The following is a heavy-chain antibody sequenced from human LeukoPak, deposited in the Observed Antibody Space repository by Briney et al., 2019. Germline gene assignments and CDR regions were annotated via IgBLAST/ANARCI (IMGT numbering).Heavy chain of an antibody. CDR2: ISSSSSYT. D-gene: IGHD4-17*01. J-gene: IGHJ4*02. CDR3: ARALHPTVHYFDY. V-gene: IGHV3-11*06. Sequence: GGSLRLSCAASGFTFSDYYMSWIRQAPGKGLEWVSYISSSSSYTNYADSVKGRFTISRDNAKNSLYLQMNSLRAEDTAVYYCARALHPTVHYFDYWGQGTLVTVSS. CDR1: GFTFSDYY.